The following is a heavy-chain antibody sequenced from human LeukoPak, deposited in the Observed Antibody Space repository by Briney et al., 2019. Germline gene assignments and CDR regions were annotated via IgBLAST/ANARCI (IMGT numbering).Heavy chain of an antibody. CDR2: IIPIFGTA. CDR3: ARVVDTAMVVYFDY. CDR1: GGTFSSYA. D-gene: IGHD5-18*01. Sequence: ASVKVSCKASGGTFSSYAISWVRQAPGQGLEWMGGIIPIFGTANYAQKFQGRVTITADESTSTAYMELSSLRSEDTAVYYCARVVDTAMVVYFDYWGQGTLVTVPS. V-gene: IGHV1-69*13. J-gene: IGHJ4*02.